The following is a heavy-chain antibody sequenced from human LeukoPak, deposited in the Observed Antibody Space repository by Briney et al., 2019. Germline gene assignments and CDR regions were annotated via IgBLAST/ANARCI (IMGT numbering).Heavy chain of an antibody. J-gene: IGHJ4*02. V-gene: IGHV3-30-3*01. D-gene: IGHD6-19*01. Sequence: RGSLRLSCAASGFTFSSYAMHWVRQAPGKGLEWVALISYDGSSEYYADSVKGRFTISRDNSMNTLYLQMISLRAEDTAVYYCARIRITYSSVSSFGYWGQGTLVIVSS. CDR2: ISYDGSSE. CDR3: ARIRITYSSVSSFGY. CDR1: GFTFSSYA.